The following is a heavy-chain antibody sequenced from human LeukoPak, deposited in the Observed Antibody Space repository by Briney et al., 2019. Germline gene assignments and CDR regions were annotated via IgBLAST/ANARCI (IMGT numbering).Heavy chain of an antibody. J-gene: IGHJ6*02. V-gene: IGHV3-7*01. CDR3: ARSPGGMDV. CDR1: GFTFRSYW. Sequence: GGSLRLSCAAFGFTFRSYWMTWVRQAPGKGLEWVANIKPDESEKYYMDSVKGRFTISRDNAKNSVYLQMNSLRAEDTAVYYCARSPGGMDVWGQGTTVTVSS. CDR2: IKPDESEK.